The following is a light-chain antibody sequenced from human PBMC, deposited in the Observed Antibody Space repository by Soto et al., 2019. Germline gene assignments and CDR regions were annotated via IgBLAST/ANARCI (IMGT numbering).Light chain of an antibody. V-gene: IGKV1-39*01. CDR3: QQRSDIPYT. CDR2: AAS. CDR1: QTISTY. Sequence: DIQMTQSPSSLSASVGDRVTITCRASQTISTYLNWYQQNPGKAPKLLIYAASSLQSGVPSRFSGSGSGTDFTLTISSLQPEDFATYYWQQRSDIPYTFGQGTKLEIK. J-gene: IGKJ2*01.